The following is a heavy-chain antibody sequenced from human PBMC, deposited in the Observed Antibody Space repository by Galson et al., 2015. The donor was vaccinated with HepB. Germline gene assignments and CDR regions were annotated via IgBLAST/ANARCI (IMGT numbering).Heavy chain of an antibody. D-gene: IGHD1-20*01. CDR2: IDPSDSFT. Sequence: QSGAEVKKPGESLSISCQGSRYSFTNYWITWVRQMPGKGLECMGRIDPSDSFTSYSPSFEGHVTISADKSITTAYLQWSSLKASDTAMYYCARSRISGFRPAFDMWGQGTMVTVSS. CDR3: ARSRISGFRPAFDM. V-gene: IGHV5-10-1*01. J-gene: IGHJ3*02. CDR1: RYSFTNYW.